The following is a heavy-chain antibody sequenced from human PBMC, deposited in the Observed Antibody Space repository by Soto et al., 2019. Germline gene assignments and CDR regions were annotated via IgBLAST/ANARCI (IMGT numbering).Heavy chain of an antibody. V-gene: IGHV4-39*01. CDR3: ARHYPLNYYDSSGFYYYYYGMDV. CDR2: IYYSGST. D-gene: IGHD3-22*01. Sequence: PSETLSLTCTVSGGSISSSSYYWGWIRQPPGKGLEWIGSIYYSGSTYYNPSLKSRVTISVDTSKNQFSLKLSSVTAADTAVYYCARHYPLNYYDSSGFYYYYYGMDVWGQGTTVTVSS. CDR1: GGSISSSSYY. J-gene: IGHJ6*02.